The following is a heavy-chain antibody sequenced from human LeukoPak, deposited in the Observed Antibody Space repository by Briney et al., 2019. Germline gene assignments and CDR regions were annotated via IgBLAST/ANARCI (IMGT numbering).Heavy chain of an antibody. D-gene: IGHD3-22*01. CDR1: GYTFIDYY. Sequence: ASVKVSCKASGYTFIDYYIHWVRQAPGQGLEWMGWINPNSGSTNNAQKFQGRVTLTRDTSISTVYMELSTMRSDDTAVYYCARDTAPYYLDGSGYYLDCWGQGTLVTVSS. V-gene: IGHV1-2*02. J-gene: IGHJ4*02. CDR2: INPNSGST. CDR3: ARDTAPYYLDGSGYYLDC.